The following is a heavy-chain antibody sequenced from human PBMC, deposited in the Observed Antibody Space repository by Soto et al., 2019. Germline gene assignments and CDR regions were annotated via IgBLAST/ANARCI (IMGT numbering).Heavy chain of an antibody. J-gene: IGHJ2*01. CDR3: ARTYYDVLTGFGWSFDL. V-gene: IGHV3-33*08. CDR2: IWYDGRKQ. CDR1: GFTFSSYA. Sequence: GGSLRLSFAASGFTFSSYAMHGGRQAPGKGLGGVAFIWYDGRKQYHADSVKGRFTISRANSKNTLYLQMNSLRAEDTAVYFCARTYYDVLTGFGWSFDLWGRGTLVTVLL. D-gene: IGHD3-9*01.